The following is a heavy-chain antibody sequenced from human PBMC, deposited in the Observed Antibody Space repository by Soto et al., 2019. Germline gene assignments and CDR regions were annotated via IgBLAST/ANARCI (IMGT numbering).Heavy chain of an antibody. Sequence: QVQLVESGGGVVQPGRSLRLSCAASGFTFSSYAMHWVRQAPGRGPEWVAVISYDGSSKTYADSMKGQFTISRDNSKNSLFLQMNNLRPEDTAVYYCARRNSDYSSVWSDAFDIWGQGTMVTVSS. CDR2: ISYDGSSK. J-gene: IGHJ3*02. V-gene: IGHV3-30-3*01. CDR1: GFTFSSYA. D-gene: IGHD6-19*01. CDR3: ARRNSDYSSVWSDAFDI.